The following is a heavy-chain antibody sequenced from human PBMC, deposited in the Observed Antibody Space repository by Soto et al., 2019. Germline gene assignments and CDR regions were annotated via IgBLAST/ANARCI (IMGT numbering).Heavy chain of an antibody. CDR2: IYYSGST. V-gene: IGHV4-59*01. CDR1: GGSISSYY. CDR3: ARGSNSDILTGYYKGFWFDP. J-gene: IGHJ5*02. D-gene: IGHD3-9*01. Sequence: SETLSLTCTVSGGSISSYYWSWIRQPPGKGLEWIGYIYYSGSTNYNPSLKSRVTISVDTSKNQFSLKLSSVTAADTAVYYCARGSNSDILTGYYKGFWFDPWGQGTLVTVYS.